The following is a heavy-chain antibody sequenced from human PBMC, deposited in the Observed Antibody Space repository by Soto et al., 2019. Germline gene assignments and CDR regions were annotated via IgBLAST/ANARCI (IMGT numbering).Heavy chain of an antibody. V-gene: IGHV1-3*01. CDR3: SGRTGRRYVKYHA. J-gene: IGHJ5*02. Sequence: ASVKVSCKASGYTFTSYAMHWVLQAPGQRLEWMGWINAGNGNTKYSQKFQGRVTITRDTSASTAYMELSSLRSEDTAVYYCSGRTGRRYVKYHAWCPPILVTV. CDR2: INAGNGNT. CDR1: GYTFTSYA. D-gene: IGHD3-16*01.